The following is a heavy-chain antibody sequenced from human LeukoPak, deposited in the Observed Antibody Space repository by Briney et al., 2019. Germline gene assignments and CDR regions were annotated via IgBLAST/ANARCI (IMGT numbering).Heavy chain of an antibody. CDR3: ARGDYYGSGSPDY. CDR2: INHSGST. J-gene: IGHJ4*02. V-gene: IGHV4-34*01. D-gene: IGHD3-10*01. CDR1: GGPFSGYY. Sequence: SETLSLTCAVYGGPFSGYYWSWIRQPPGKGLEWIGEINHSGSTNYNPSLKSRVTISVDTSKNQFSLKLSSVTAADTAVYYCARGDYYGSGSPDYWGQGTLVTVSS.